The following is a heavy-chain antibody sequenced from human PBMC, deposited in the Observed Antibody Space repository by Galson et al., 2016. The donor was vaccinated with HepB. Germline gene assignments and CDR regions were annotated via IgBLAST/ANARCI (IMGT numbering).Heavy chain of an antibody. CDR2: IWSDGNQY. CDR1: GLTFSSYA. CDR3: ARGGRWLPFDY. Sequence: SLRLSCAASGLTFSSYAMHWVRQAPGKGLEWVAIIWSDGNQYLYADSVKGRFTISRDNSKNTLYLQMNSLRAVDTAVYYCARGGRWLPFDYWGQGSLVTVSS. D-gene: IGHD6-19*01. J-gene: IGHJ4*02. V-gene: IGHV3-33*01.